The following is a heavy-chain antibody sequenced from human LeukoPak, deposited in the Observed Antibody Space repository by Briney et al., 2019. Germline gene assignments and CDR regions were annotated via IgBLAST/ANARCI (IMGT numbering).Heavy chain of an antibody. CDR3: ARDLDLNAFDI. V-gene: IGHV1-69*05. Sequence: ASVKVSCKASGGVFTTYAISWVRQAPGQGLEWMGGIIPFLGTTNYAQKFQGRVTITTDESTSTAYMELSSLRSEDTAVYYCARDLDLNAFDIWGQGTMVTVSS. CDR2: IIPFLGTT. D-gene: IGHD1-1*01. J-gene: IGHJ3*02. CDR1: GGVFTTYA.